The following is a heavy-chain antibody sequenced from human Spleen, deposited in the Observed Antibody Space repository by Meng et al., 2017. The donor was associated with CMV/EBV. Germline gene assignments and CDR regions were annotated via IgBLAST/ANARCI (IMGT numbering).Heavy chain of an antibody. CDR3: TRGPKWELRSAFDI. J-gene: IGHJ3*02. Sequence: GESLKISCAASGFAFGEYGMHWVRQAPGRGLEWVANIKQDGSEKYYVDSVKGRFTISRDNAKNSLYLQMNSLRAEDTAVYYCTRGPKWELRSAFDIWGQGAMVTVSS. D-gene: IGHD1-26*01. CDR1: GFAFGEYG. CDR2: IKQDGSEK. V-gene: IGHV3-7*01.